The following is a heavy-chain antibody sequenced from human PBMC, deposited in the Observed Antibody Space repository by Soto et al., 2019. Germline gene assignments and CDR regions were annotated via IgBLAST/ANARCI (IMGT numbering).Heavy chain of an antibody. Sequence: RASVKVSCKASGYTFSGYYIHWVRQAPGQGPEWMGWINPNSGGTKYAQKFQGRVTMTRDTSVSTAYMELSRLRSDDTAVYYCARDTNYYDSSGYYSPYYFDYWGQGTLVTRLL. CDR1: GYTFSGYY. CDR3: ARDTNYYDSSGYYSPYYFDY. V-gene: IGHV1-2*02. D-gene: IGHD3-22*01. J-gene: IGHJ4*02. CDR2: INPNSGGT.